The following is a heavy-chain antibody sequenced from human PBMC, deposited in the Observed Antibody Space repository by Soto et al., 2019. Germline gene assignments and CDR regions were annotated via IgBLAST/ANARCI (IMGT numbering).Heavy chain of an antibody. J-gene: IGHJ1*01. CDR3: ARDVRYYSDSSGYFAEYFQH. D-gene: IGHD3-22*01. CDR2: ISSSSSTI. V-gene: IGHV3-48*02. CDR1: GFTFSSYS. Sequence: EVQLVESGGGLVQPGGSLRLSCAASGFTFSSYSMNWVRQAPGKGLEWVSYISSSSSTIYYADSVKGRFTISRDNAKNSLYWQMNSRRDEDTAVYYCARDVRYYSDSSGYFAEYFQHWGQGTLVTVSS.